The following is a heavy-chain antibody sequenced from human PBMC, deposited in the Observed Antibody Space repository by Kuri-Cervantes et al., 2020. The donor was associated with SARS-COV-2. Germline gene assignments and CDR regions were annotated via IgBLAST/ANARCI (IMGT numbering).Heavy chain of an antibody. CDR1: GFSLSTSGVG. D-gene: IGHD6-13*01. V-gene: IGHV2-5*02. Sequence: SGPTLVKPTQTRTLTWTFPGFSLSTSGVGVGWIRQPPGKALEWLALIYWDDDKRYSPSLKSRLTLTKDTSKNQVVLTMTNMDPVDTATYYCAHYWGRQQLANWFDTWGQGTLVTVSS. CDR3: AHYWGRQQLANWFDT. J-gene: IGHJ5*02. CDR2: IYWDDDK.